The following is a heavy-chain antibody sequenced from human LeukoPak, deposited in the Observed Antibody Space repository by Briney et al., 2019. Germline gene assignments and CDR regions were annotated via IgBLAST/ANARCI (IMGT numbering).Heavy chain of an antibody. CDR2: ISAYNGNT. CDR3: AREGYSSDWSYYYDSSGFFDY. V-gene: IGHV1-18*01. Sequence: ASVKVSCKASGYTFTSYDISWVRPAPGQGLEWMGWISAYNGNTNYAQKLQGRVTMTTDTSTSTAYMELRRLRSDDTAVYYCAREGYSSDWSYYYDSSGFFDYWGQGTLVTVSS. D-gene: IGHD3-22*01. CDR1: GYTFTSYD. J-gene: IGHJ4*02.